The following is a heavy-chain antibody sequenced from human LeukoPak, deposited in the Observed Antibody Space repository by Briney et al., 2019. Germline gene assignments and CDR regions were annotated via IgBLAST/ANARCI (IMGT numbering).Heavy chain of an antibody. CDR1: GFTFSGYG. D-gene: IGHD3-22*01. CDR2: ISGSSGIT. Sequence: PGGSLRLSCAASGFTFSGYGMTWVRQAPGKGLEWVSAISGSSGITHYADSVKGRFTISRDNSKNTLYMQMNSLRAEDTAVYYCAKVPYENYYYYMDVWGKGTPVTVSS. CDR3: AKVPYENYYYYMDV. V-gene: IGHV3-23*01. J-gene: IGHJ6*03.